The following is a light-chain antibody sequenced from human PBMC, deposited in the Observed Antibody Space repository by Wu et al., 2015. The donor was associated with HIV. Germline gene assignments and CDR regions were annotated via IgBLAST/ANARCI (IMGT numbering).Light chain of an antibody. V-gene: IGKV3-11*01. J-gene: IGKJ3*01. CDR3: QQRTNWQFS. CDR1: QTVGTY. CDR2: DAS. Sequence: EIVLTQSPGTLSLSPGESVTLSCRASQTVGTYLGWYQQKPGQAPRLLIYDASSRATGIPARFSGSGFGTDFTLTINSLEPEDFAVYYCQQRTNWQFSFGPGTKVDVK.